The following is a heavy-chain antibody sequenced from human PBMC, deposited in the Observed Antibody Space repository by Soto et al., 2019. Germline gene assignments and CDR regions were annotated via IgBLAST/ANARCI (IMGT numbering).Heavy chain of an antibody. V-gene: IGHV1-24*01. J-gene: IGHJ3*02. Sequence: ASVKVSCKVSGYTLTELSMHWVRQAPGKGLEWMGGFDPEDGETIYAQKFQGRVTMTEDTSTDTAYMELSSLRSEDTAVYYCATAGIRFLEWFLAFDIWGQGTMVTVSS. D-gene: IGHD3-3*01. CDR1: GYTLTELS. CDR2: FDPEDGET. CDR3: ATAGIRFLEWFLAFDI.